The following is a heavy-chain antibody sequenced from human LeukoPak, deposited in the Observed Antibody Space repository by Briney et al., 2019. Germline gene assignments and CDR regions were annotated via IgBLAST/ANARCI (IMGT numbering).Heavy chain of an antibody. CDR1: GFTVSSNY. CDR3: ARDLRAPPAPYFDY. V-gene: IGHV3-66*01. Sequence: GGSLRLSCAASGFTVSSNYMSWVRQAPGKGLEWVSVIYSGGTTYYADSVKGRFTVSRDNSKSTLYLQMNSLRAEDTAVYYCARDLRAPPAPYFDYWGQGTLVTVSS. J-gene: IGHJ4*02. D-gene: IGHD1-14*01. CDR2: IYSGGTT.